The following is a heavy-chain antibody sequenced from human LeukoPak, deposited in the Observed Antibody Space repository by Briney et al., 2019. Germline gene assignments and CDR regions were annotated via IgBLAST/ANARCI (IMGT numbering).Heavy chain of an antibody. Sequence: GGSLRLSCAASGFTFSSYAMSWVRQAPGKGLEWVSAISGGAGTTYYADSVKGRFTISRDNSKNTLYLQMSSLRAEDTAVYYCAKSSYDILAGCYYFDYWGQGALVTVSS. CDR1: GFTFSSYA. D-gene: IGHD3-9*01. V-gene: IGHV3-23*01. CDR2: ISGGAGTT. J-gene: IGHJ4*02. CDR3: AKSSYDILAGCYYFDY.